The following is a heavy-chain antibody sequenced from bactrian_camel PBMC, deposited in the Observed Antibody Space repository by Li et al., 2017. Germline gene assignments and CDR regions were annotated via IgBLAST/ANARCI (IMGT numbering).Heavy chain of an antibody. Sequence: HVQLVESGGGSVQAGGSLRHSCTASRYTYSSDCMGWFRQAPGKEREGVAVIDSDGGRVLAFSVKGRFTISKDNAKNTLYLQMNGLKPEDTAVYYCAALVKVEEGRLQFRLAAPLKSSEYNFWGQGTQVTVS. V-gene: IGHV3S55*01. CDR2: IDSDGGR. J-gene: IGHJ4*01. CDR1: RYTYSSDC. CDR3: AALVKVEEGRLQFRLAAPLKSSEYNF. D-gene: IGHD3*01.